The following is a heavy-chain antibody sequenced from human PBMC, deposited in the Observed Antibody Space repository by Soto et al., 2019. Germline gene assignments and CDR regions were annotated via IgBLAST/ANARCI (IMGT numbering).Heavy chain of an antibody. CDR3: ARGYSSSSAAFDY. CDR1: GFTFSRYA. CDR2: ISYDASNK. D-gene: IGHD6-13*01. J-gene: IGHJ4*02. V-gene: IGHV3-30-3*01. Sequence: TGGSLRLSCAASGFTFSRYAIHWVRQAPGKGLEWVAIISYDASNKYYADSVKGRFTISRDNSKNTLYLQMNSLRAEDMAVYYCARGYSSSSAAFDYWGPGILVTVSS.